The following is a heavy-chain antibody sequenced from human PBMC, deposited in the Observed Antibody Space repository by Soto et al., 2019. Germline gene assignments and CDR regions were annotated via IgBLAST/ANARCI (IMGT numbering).Heavy chain of an antibody. CDR3: ARDRPLDYYDSSGYYGPHDY. V-gene: IGHV1-2*02. CDR1: GYTFTGYY. J-gene: IGHJ4*02. CDR2: INPNSGGT. D-gene: IGHD3-22*01. Sequence: ASVKVSCKASGYTFTGYYMHWVRQAPGQGLEWMGWINPNSGGTNYAQKFQGRVTMTRDTSISTAYMELRRLRSDDTAVYYCARDRPLDYYDSSGYYGPHDYWGQGTLVTVSS.